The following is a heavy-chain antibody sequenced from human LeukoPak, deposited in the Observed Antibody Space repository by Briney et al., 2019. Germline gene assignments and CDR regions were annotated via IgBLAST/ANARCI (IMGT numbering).Heavy chain of an antibody. D-gene: IGHD3-16*01. CDR1: GGSISTNGYY. CDR3: ARRWEVWGSYPSYFDP. V-gene: IGHV4-39*01. J-gene: IGHJ5*02. CDR2: IYYSGST. Sequence: PEALSVTCTFSGGSISTNGYYWGWIRQPPGTGLEWVGSIYYSGSTYFNPPLKSRVTISIDMSKNQFSLKLSSVTAADTAVYYCARRWEVWGSYPSYFDPWGQGTLVTVSS.